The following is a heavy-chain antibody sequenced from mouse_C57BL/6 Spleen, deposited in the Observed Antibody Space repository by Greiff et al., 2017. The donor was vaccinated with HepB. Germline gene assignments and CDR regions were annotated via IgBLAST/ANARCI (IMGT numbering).Heavy chain of an antibody. D-gene: IGHD1-1*01. CDR2: IYPGDGDT. CDR3: ARWGSSYLDY. J-gene: IGHJ2*01. Sequence: QVQLQQSGPELVKPGASVKISCKASGYAFSSSWMNWVKQRPGKGLEWIGRIYPGDGDTNYNGKFKGKATLTADKSSSTAYMQLSSLTSEDSAVYFCARWGSSYLDYWGQGTTLTVSS. CDR1: GYAFSSSW. V-gene: IGHV1-82*01.